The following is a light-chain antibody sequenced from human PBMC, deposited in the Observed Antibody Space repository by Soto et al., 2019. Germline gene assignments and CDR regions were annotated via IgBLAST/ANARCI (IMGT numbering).Light chain of an antibody. CDR3: QNYNSAPRT. CDR2: AAS. CDR1: QGISND. V-gene: IGKV1-27*01. Sequence: DIQMTQSPSSRSASIGDRVTISCRASQGISNDLAWYQQKPGKVPYLLIYAASTSHSGVPSRFRGSGSGTDFTLTISSLQPEYVATYYCQNYNSAPRTFGQGTKVDIK. J-gene: IGKJ1*01.